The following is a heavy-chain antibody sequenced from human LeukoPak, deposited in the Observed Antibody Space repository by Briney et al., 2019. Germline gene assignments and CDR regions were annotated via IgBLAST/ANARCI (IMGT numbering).Heavy chain of an antibody. CDR2: INPAGTET. D-gene: IGHD2-15*01. CDR1: GFSFCAYW. V-gene: IGHV3-7*02. Sequence: PGGALRLSCAASGFSFCAYWMRLGRPAPGRRLGRVANINPAGTETYYVDPVKGRFTISRDNAKNLLYLQMNSLRAEDTDVYYCARFGYVAAVDLWGQGTLVTVSS. J-gene: IGHJ4*02. CDR3: ARFGYVAAVDL.